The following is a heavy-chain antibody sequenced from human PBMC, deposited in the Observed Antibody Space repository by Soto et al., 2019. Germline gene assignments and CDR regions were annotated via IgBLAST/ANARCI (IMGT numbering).Heavy chain of an antibody. J-gene: IGHJ4*02. D-gene: IGHD2-15*01. CDR1: GGSISSYY. V-gene: IGHV4-59*12. Sequence: SETLSLSCTVSGGSISSYYWSWIRQPPGKGLEWIGYIYYSGSTNYNPSLKSRVTISVDTSKNQFSLYLQMDSLRAEDTAVYYCAKRAVGGAARYFEYGGLGTLVTVSS. CDR2: IYYSGST. CDR3: AKRAVGGAARYFEY.